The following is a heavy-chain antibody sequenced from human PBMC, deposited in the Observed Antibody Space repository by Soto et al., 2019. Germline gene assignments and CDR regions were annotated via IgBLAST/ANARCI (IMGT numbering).Heavy chain of an antibody. V-gene: IGHV3-23*01. CDR2: ILVDGRT. J-gene: IGHJ3*02. CDR3: AKATATGGGAFDI. Sequence: GSLRLSCTASGFAFSSYGMHWVRQSPAKGLEWVSTILVDGRTFYVDSVKGRFTISRDSSQNTVYLQMNSLTVGDTALYYCAKATATGGGAFDICGQGTMVTVSS. D-gene: IGHD2-8*02. CDR1: GFAFSSYG.